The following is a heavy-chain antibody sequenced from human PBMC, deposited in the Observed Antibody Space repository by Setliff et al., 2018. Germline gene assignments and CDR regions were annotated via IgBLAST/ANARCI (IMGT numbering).Heavy chain of an antibody. CDR1: GFTFSTYE. Sequence: PGGSLRLSCAASGFTFSTYEMNWVRQAPGKGLEWVSYISSSSSTIYYADSVKGRFTISRDNAKNSLYLQMNSLRAEDTAVYYCARDKLRFLENWFDPWGQGTLVTVSS. CDR2: ISSSSSTI. CDR3: ARDKLRFLENWFDP. J-gene: IGHJ5*02. D-gene: IGHD3-3*01. V-gene: IGHV3-48*01.